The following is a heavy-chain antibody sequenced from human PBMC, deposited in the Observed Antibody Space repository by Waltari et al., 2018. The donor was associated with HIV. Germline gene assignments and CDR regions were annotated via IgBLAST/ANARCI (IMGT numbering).Heavy chain of an antibody. CDR1: GGSISSYY. V-gene: IGHV4-59*01. CDR2: IYYSGIT. Sequence: QVQLQESGPGLVKPSETLSLTCTVSGGSISSYYWSWIRQPPGKGLEWIGYIYYSGITKYTPSLKSRVTVSVDTSKNQFSLKLSSVTAADTAVYYCASGVGYDSSGYYYDYWGQGTLVTVAS. J-gene: IGHJ4*02. D-gene: IGHD3-22*01. CDR3: ASGVGYDSSGYYYDY.